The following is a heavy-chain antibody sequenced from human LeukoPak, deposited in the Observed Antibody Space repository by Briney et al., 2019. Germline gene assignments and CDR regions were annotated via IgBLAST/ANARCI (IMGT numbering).Heavy chain of an antibody. CDR1: GFSFSHAW. CDR3: ARGLYTSGWSSFDN. J-gene: IGHJ4*02. D-gene: IGHD6-19*01. V-gene: IGHV3-66*01. Sequence: GGSLRLSCAASGFSFSHAWMTWVRQAPGKGLEWVSVIYLGGTTYYAHSGKGRFTISRDSSKNTLHLQMNSLGTEDTAVYFCARGLYTSGWSSFDNWGQGTLVTVSS. CDR2: IYLGGTT.